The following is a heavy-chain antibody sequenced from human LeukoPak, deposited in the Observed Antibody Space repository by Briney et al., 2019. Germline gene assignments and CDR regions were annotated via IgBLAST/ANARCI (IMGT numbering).Heavy chain of an antibody. Sequence: GGSLRLPCATSGFNFDRYTIHWVRQAPGKGLEWVSLAGWAGGTTFYSDSVRGRFTISRDSGRKSVYLQMNSLTTDDTAFYFCAKELDTMFFDYWGQGALVTVSS. CDR3: AKELDTMFFDY. CDR1: GFNFDRYT. D-gene: IGHD3-10*02. J-gene: IGHJ4*02. CDR2: AGWAGGTT. V-gene: IGHV3-43*01.